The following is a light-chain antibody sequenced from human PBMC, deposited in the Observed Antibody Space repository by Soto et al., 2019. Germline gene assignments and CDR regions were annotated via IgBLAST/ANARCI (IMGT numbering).Light chain of an antibody. Sequence: EIVLTQSPATLSLSPGETATLSCRASQSVSGYIGWYQQKPGQAPRLLIYADSSLESGVPSRFSGSGSGTEFTLTISSLQSDDFATYFCQQYDSYRTFGQGTKVDIK. CDR2: ADS. CDR3: QQYDSYRT. V-gene: IGKV3-15*01. J-gene: IGKJ1*01. CDR1: QSVSGY.